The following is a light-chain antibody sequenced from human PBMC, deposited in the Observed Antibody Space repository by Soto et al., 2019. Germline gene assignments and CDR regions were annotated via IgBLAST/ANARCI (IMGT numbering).Light chain of an antibody. CDR1: SSNIGAGYD. Sequence: QSVLTQPPSVSGAPGQRVTISCTGSSSNIGAGYDVNWYQQLPGTAPKLLIYGNNNRPSGVPDRFSVSKTGTSASLAITGLQTEDEADYYCQSYDTSLSVVFGGGTKVTVL. CDR3: QSYDTSLSVV. J-gene: IGLJ2*01. V-gene: IGLV1-40*01. CDR2: GNN.